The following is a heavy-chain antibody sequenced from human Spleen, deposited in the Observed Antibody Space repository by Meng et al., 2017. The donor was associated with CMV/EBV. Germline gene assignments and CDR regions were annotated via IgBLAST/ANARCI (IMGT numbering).Heavy chain of an antibody. CDR3: ANHPKAAAGIGY. J-gene: IGHJ4*02. V-gene: IGHV3-30*02. CDR2: IRYDGSDK. D-gene: IGHD6-13*01. Sequence: GESLKISCAASGFTIRSYGMQWVRQAPGKGPEWVAYIRYDGSDKYYVDSVKGRFTISRDTSKNTLYLQMNRLRAEDTAVYYCANHPKAAAGIGYWGQGTLVTVSS. CDR1: GFTIRSYG.